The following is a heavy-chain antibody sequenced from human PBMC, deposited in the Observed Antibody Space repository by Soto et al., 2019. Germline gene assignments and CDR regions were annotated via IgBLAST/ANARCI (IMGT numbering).Heavy chain of an antibody. CDR2: IKSKTDGGTT. V-gene: IGHV3-15*07. J-gene: IGHJ4*02. Sequence: SVSNAWMNWVRQAPGKGQEWVGRIKSKTDGGTTDYAGPVKGRFTISRDDSKNTLYLQMNSLKTEDTAVYYCTTYQWELLGLFDYWGQGTLVTVSS. CDR3: TTYQWELLGLFDY. D-gene: IGHD1-26*01. CDR1: SVSNAW.